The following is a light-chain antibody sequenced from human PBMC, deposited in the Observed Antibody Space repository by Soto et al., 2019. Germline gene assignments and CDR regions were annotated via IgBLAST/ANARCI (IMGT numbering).Light chain of an antibody. CDR2: ATT. J-gene: IGLJ2*01. CDR1: NSNIGAGFD. V-gene: IGLV1-40*01. Sequence: QSVLTQPPSVSGAPGQRVTISCTGGNSNIGAGFDVHWYQQFPGTAPKVLIFATTNRPSGVPDRFSGSKSGTSAFLAITGLRSEDEANYYCAAWDDSLSGPVFGGGTKLTVL. CDR3: AAWDDSLSGPV.